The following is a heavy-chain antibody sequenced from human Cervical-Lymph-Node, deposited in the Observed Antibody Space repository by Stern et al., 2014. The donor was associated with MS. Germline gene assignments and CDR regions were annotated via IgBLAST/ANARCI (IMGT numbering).Heavy chain of an antibody. CDR3: VRGGFSYGYGLDA. Sequence: QVQLVQSGSQVRKPGASVKVSCQASVYTFISYDIFWVRQATGQGLEWMGWMNPNNANTGHAQKFQGRVTMTRNISISTAYMELSSLRSDDTAVYYCVRGGFSYGYGLDAWGQGTAVIVSS. CDR2: MNPNNANT. CDR1: VYTFISYD. D-gene: IGHD5-18*01. V-gene: IGHV1-8*01. J-gene: IGHJ6*02.